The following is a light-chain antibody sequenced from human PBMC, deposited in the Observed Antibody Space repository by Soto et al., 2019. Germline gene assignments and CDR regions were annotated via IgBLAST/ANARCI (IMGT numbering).Light chain of an antibody. V-gene: IGLV2-14*01. CDR3: SSYTRSSTDV. CDR1: SSDVGGYNY. J-gene: IGLJ1*01. CDR2: EVS. Sequence: QSALTQPASVSGSPGQSITISRTGTSSDVGGYNYVSWYQQHPGKAPKLMIYEVSNRPSGVSNRFSGSKSGNTASLTISGLQAEDEADYYSSSYTRSSTDVFGTGTKLTVL.